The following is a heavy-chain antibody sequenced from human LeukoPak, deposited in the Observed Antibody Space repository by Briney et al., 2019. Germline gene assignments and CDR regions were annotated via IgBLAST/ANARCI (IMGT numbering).Heavy chain of an antibody. CDR2: MYPNSGNT. D-gene: IGHD3-22*01. Sequence: ASVKVSCKASGYTFTSYDINWVRQATGQGLEWMGWMYPNSGNTGYAQKFQGRVTITRNTSISTAYMELSSLRSEDTAVYYCARVRGSSGYYYWGQGTLVTVSS. CDR3: ARVRGSSGYYY. V-gene: IGHV1-8*03. CDR1: GYTFTSYD. J-gene: IGHJ4*02.